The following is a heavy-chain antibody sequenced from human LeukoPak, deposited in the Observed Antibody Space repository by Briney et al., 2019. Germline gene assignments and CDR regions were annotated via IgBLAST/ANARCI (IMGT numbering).Heavy chain of an antibody. J-gene: IGHJ5*02. CDR3: ARDRYGYSGYDSYNWFDP. CDR1: GGSISSSSYY. D-gene: IGHD5-12*01. Sequence: IPSETLSLTCTVSGGSISSSSYYWGWIRQPPGKGLEWIGRIYTSGRTNYNPSLKSRVTISVDTSKNQFSLKLSSVTAADTAVYYCARDRYGYSGYDSYNWFDPWGQGTLVTVSS. V-gene: IGHV4-39*07. CDR2: IYTSGRT.